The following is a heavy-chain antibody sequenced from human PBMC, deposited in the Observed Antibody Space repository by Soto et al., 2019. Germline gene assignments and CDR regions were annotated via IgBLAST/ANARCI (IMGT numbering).Heavy chain of an antibody. CDR1: GFTFSNYW. D-gene: IGHD2-15*01. J-gene: IGHJ6*03. Sequence: EVQLVESGGGLVQPGGSLRLSCAASGFTFSNYWMYWVRQAPGKGLVWVSRINSDGSVSSYADSVTGRLTISRDNVKNTLYLQMDSLRAEDTAVYYCARGDCVGGTCYSLAGSFSYYMDVWGKGTTVTVFS. V-gene: IGHV3-74*01. CDR3: ARGDCVGGTCYSLAGSFSYYMDV. CDR2: INSDGSVS.